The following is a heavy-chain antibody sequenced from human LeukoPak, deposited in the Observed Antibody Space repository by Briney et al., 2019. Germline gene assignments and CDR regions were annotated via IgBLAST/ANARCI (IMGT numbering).Heavy chain of an antibody. J-gene: IGHJ4*02. Sequence: ASVKVSCKASGYTFTSYDTNWVRQATGQGLEWMGWMNPNSGNTGYAQKFQGRVTMTRNTSISTAYMELSSLRSEDTAVYYCARLGAVATIKDYWGQGTLVTVSS. V-gene: IGHV1-8*01. CDR3: ARLGAVATIKDY. D-gene: IGHD5-12*01. CDR2: MNPNSGNT. CDR1: GYTFTSYD.